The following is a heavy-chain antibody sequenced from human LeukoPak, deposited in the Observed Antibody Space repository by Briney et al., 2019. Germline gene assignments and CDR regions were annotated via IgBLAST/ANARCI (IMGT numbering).Heavy chain of an antibody. V-gene: IGHV4-34*01. CDR2: INHSGST. CDR1: GGSFSGYY. J-gene: IGHJ4*02. CDR3: ARGLGARDY. D-gene: IGHD1-26*01. Sequence: PSETLSLTCAVYGGSFSGYYWSWIRQPPGKGLEWIGEINHSGSTNYNPSLKSRVTISVDTSKNQLSLKLSSVTAADTAVYYCARGLGARDYWGQGTLVTASS.